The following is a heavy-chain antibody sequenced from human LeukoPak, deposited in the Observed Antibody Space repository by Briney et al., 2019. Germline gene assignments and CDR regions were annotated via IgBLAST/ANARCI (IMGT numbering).Heavy chain of an antibody. CDR1: GFTFSSYA. J-gene: IGHJ6*02. Sequence: PGGSLRLSCAASGFTFSSYAMSWVRQAPGKGLEWVSAISGSGGSTYYADSVKGRFTISRDNSKNTLYLQMNSLRAEDTAVYYCAKREGSYPYYYGMDVWGQGTTVTVSS. V-gene: IGHV3-23*01. CDR3: AKREGSYPYYYGMDV. D-gene: IGHD1-26*01. CDR2: ISGSGGST.